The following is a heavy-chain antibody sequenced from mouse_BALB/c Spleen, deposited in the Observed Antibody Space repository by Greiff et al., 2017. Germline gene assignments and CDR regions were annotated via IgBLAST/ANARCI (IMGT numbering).Heavy chain of an antibody. D-gene: IGHD3-1*01. V-gene: IGHV14-3*02. CDR3: TTGHSWGFAY. CDR2: IDPANGNT. Sequence: EVQLQQSGAELVKPGASVKLSCTASGFNIKDTYMHWVKQRPEQGLEWIGRIDPANGNTKYDPKFQGKATITADTSSNTAYLQLSSLTSEDTAVYYCTTGHSWGFAYWGQGTLVTVSA. CDR1: GFNIKDTY. J-gene: IGHJ3*01.